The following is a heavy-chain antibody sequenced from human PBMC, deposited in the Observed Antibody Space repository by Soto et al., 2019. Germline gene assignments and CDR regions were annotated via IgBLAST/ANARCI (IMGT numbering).Heavy chain of an antibody. CDR2: INHRGSA. CDR3: ARYNAASGTYYFDF. J-gene: IGHJ4*02. D-gene: IGHD6-13*01. CDR1: GASVSSTYW. V-gene: IGHV4-4*02. Sequence: SETLSLTCAVSGASVSSTYWWSWVRQPPGKGPEWIGEINHRGSANYNPSLKSRVTISVDISKSQFSLRLTSVTAADTAVYYCARYNAASGTYYFDFWGQGALVT.